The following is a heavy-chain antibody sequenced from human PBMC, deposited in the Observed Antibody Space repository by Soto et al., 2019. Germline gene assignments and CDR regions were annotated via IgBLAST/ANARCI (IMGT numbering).Heavy chain of an antibody. D-gene: IGHD3-10*01. Sequence: QVQLVESGGGVVRPGRSLRLSCAASGFTFSTYGMNWVRQAPGMGLAWVAVIWYDGSNQYYADSVKGRFTISRDDSKNKLYLQMNSLRVADTAVYYCVRYRDYGSGSYSFDPWGPGTLVTVSS. V-gene: IGHV3-33*01. CDR2: IWYDGSNQ. CDR1: GFTFSTYG. J-gene: IGHJ5*02. CDR3: VRYRDYGSGSYSFDP.